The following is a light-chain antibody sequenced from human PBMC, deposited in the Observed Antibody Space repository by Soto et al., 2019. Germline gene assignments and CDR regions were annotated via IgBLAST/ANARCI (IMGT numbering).Light chain of an antibody. CDR3: QQYDTTPRT. CDR2: GVS. V-gene: IGKV3D-15*01. CDR1: QSVSSQ. J-gene: IGKJ1*01. Sequence: VFARSATNLTLSPGEIATLSGRASQSVSSQLAWYQQKPGQAPRLLIYGVSTRATGIPARFSGSGSGTDFTLTVSRLQPEDFAAYYCQQYDTTPRTFGQGTKVDIK.